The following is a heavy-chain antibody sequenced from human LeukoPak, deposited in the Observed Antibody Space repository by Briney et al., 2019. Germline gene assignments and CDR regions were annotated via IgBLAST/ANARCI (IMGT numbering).Heavy chain of an antibody. D-gene: IGHD3-22*01. J-gene: IGHJ4*02. V-gene: IGHV3-33*01. Sequence: GRSLRLSCAASGFTFSSYGMHWVRQAPGKGLEWVAVIWYDGSNKYYADSVKGRFTISRDNSKNTLYLQMNSLRAEDTAVYYCAILPRDYYDSSGYWADYWGQGTLVTVSS. CDR2: IWYDGSNK. CDR1: GFTFSSYG. CDR3: AILPRDYYDSSGYWADY.